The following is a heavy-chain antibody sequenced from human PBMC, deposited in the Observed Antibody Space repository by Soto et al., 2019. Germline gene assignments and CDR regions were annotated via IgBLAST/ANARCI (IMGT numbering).Heavy chain of an antibody. V-gene: IGHV4-34*01. D-gene: IGHD3-3*01. CDR1: GGSFSGYY. CDR2: INHSGST. J-gene: IGHJ5*02. Sequence: SDTLSLTCAVYGGSFSGYYWSWIRQPPGKGLEWIGEINHSGSTNYNPSLKSRVTISVDTSKNQFSLKLSSVTAADTAVYYCARGIRRITIFGLPWFDPWGQGTLVTVSS. CDR3: ARGIRRITIFGLPWFDP.